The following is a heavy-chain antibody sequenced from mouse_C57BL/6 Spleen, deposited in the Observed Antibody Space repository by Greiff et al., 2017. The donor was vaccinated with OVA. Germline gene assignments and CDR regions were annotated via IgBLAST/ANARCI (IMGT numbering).Heavy chain of an antibody. Sequence: QVQLQQSGPGLVAPSQSLSITCTVSGFSLTSYAISWVRQPPGKGLEWLGVIWTGGGTNYNSAPKSRLSISKDNSNSQVFLKKNSLQTDDTDRYYVARDDCGSSYEGGAWCAYWGQGTLVTVSA. V-gene: IGHV2-9-1*01. D-gene: IGHD1-1*01. CDR1: GFSLTSYA. CDR3: ARDDCGSSYEGGAWCAY. J-gene: IGHJ3*01. CDR2: IWTGGGT.